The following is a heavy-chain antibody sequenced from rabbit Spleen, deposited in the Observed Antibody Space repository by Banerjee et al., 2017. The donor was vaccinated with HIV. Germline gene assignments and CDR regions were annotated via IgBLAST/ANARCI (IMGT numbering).Heavy chain of an antibody. J-gene: IGHJ4*01. D-gene: IGHD6-1*01. CDR3: VRDAGASLYGYVDLNF. Sequence: QEQLVESGGGLVKPEGSLKLSCTASGFSFSNKAVMCWVRQAPGKGLEWIGYIDPIFSAAYYANWVNGRFSISRENTQNTVSLQLDSLTAADTATYFCVRDAGASLYGYVDLNFWGPGTLVTVS. CDR2: IDPIFSAA. CDR1: GFSFSNKA. V-gene: IGHV1S47*01.